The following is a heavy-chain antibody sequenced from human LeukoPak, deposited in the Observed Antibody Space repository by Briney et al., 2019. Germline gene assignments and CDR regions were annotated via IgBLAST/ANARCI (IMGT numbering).Heavy chain of an antibody. CDR3: ARGAYDFWSGYLFLPENYNWFDP. V-gene: IGHV1-69*05. CDR2: IIPIFGTA. Sequence: GASVKVSCKASGGTFSSYAISWVRQAPGQGLEWMGGIIPIFGTANYAQKFQGRVTITTDESTSTAYMELRSLRSDDTAVYYCARGAYDFWSGYLFLPENYNWFDPWGQGTLVTVSS. J-gene: IGHJ5*02. CDR1: GGTFSSYA. D-gene: IGHD3-3*01.